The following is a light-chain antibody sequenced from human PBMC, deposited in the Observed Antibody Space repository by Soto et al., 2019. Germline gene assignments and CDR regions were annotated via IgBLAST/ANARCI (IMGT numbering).Light chain of an antibody. J-gene: IGLJ1*01. CDR1: SSDVGGYNY. Sequence: QSALTQTPSASGSPGQSVTISCTGTSSDVGGYNYVSWYQQHPGKVPKLMIYEVNKRPSGVPDRFSGSKSSNTASLTVSGLQAEDEADYYCTSYAGGNNVFGTGTKLTVL. V-gene: IGLV2-8*01. CDR3: TSYAGGNNV. CDR2: EVN.